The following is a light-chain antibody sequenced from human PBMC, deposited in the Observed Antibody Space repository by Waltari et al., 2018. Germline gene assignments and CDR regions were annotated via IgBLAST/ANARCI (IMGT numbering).Light chain of an antibody. CDR2: WAS. Sequence: DIVMTQSPDSLAVSLGERATINCKSSQSVLYSSNNKNYLAWYQQKPGKPPKLIIYWASTRESGVPDRFSGSESGTDFTLTISSLQAEDVAVYYCQQYYNSPLTFGGGTKVEIK. CDR3: QQYYNSPLT. J-gene: IGKJ4*01. V-gene: IGKV4-1*01. CDR1: QSVLYSSNNKNY.